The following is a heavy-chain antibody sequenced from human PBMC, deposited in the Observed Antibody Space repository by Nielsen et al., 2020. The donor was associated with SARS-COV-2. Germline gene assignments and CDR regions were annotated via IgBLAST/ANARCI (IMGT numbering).Heavy chain of an antibody. CDR2: IYYSGST. CDR3: ARRMAIAAAGRSHRYFDL. Sequence: SETLSLTCTVSGGSISSYYWSWIRQPPGKGLEWIGYIYYSGSTNYNPSLKSRVTISVDTSKNQFSLKLSSVTAADTAVYYCARRMAIAAAGRSHRYFDLWGRGTLVTVSS. CDR1: GGSISSYY. V-gene: IGHV4-59*08. J-gene: IGHJ2*01. D-gene: IGHD6-13*01.